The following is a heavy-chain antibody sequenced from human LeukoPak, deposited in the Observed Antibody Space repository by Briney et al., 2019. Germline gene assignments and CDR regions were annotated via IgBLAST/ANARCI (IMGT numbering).Heavy chain of an antibody. CDR1: GFTFSSYS. Sequence: QPGGSLRLSCAASGFTFSSYSMNWVRQAPGKGLEWVAVISYDGSNKYYADSVKGRFTISRDNSKNTLYLQMNSLRAEDTAVYYCAKSEGAYYFDYCGQGTLVTVSS. D-gene: IGHD3-16*01. CDR3: AKSEGAYYFDY. CDR2: ISYDGSNK. J-gene: IGHJ4*02. V-gene: IGHV3-30*18.